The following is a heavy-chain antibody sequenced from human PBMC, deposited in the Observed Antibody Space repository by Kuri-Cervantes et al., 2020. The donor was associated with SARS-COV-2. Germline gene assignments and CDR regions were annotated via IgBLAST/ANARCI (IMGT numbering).Heavy chain of an antibody. J-gene: IGHJ4*02. Sequence: GESLKISCEGSGFAFRFYSVNWVRQAPGKGLEWVSYISSSSSTIYYADSVKGRFTISRDNAKNSLYLQMNSLRAEDTAVYYCAREHLSVFYVFDYWGQGTLVTVSS. CDR3: AREHLSVFYVFDY. CDR1: GFAFRFYS. V-gene: IGHV3-48*01. CDR2: ISSSSSTI. D-gene: IGHD5/OR15-5a*01.